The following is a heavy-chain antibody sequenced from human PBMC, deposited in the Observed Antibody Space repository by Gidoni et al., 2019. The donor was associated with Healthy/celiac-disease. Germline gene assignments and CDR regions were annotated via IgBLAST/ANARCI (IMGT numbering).Heavy chain of an antibody. J-gene: IGHJ4*02. CDR3: ARETTDIDGQLLLYYFDY. Sequence: QVQLQESGPGLVKPSQTLSLTCPVSGGSISSGGYYWSWIRQHPGKGLEWIGYIYYSGSTYYNPALKSRVTISVDTSKNQFSLKLSSVTAADTAVYYCARETTDIDGQLLLYYFDYWGQGTLVTVSS. CDR2: IYYSGST. V-gene: IGHV4-31*03. CDR1: GGSISSGGYY. D-gene: IGHD2-2*01.